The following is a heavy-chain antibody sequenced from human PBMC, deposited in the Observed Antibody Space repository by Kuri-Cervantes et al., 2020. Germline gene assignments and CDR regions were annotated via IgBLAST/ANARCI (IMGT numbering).Heavy chain of an antibody. D-gene: IGHD5-18*01. V-gene: IGHV3-30*03. CDR1: GFTFSSYG. CDR3: ASPLVGIQLWSRENAFDI. J-gene: IGHJ3*02. Sequence: GGSLRLSCAASGFTFSSYGMHWVRQAPGKGLEWVAVISYDGSNKYYADSVKGRFTISRDNSKNTLYLQMNSLRAEDTAVYYCASPLVGIQLWSRENAFDIWGQGTMVTVSS. CDR2: ISYDGSNK.